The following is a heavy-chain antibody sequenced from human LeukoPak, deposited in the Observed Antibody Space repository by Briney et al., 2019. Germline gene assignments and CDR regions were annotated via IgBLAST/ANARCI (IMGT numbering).Heavy chain of an antibody. CDR3: ASLHSSGLDY. D-gene: IGHD3-22*01. Sequence: TGGSLRLSCAASGFTVSSNYMSWVRQAPGEGLEWVSVIQSGGSTYYADSVKGRFTISRDNSKNTLYLQMNSLRAEDTAVYYCASLHSSGLDYWGQGTLVTVSS. CDR2: IQSGGST. CDR1: GFTVSSNY. V-gene: IGHV3-53*01. J-gene: IGHJ4*02.